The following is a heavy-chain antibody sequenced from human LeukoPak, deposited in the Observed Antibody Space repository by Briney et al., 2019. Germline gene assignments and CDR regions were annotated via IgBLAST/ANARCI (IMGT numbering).Heavy chain of an antibody. CDR2: ISYDGSNK. J-gene: IGHJ4*02. Sequence: GGSLRLSCAASGFTFSSYGMHWVRQAPGKGLEWGAVISYDGSNKYYADSVKGRFTISRDNSKNTLYLQMNSLRAEDTAVYYCAKDGDNWGQGTLVTVSS. CDR3: AKDGDN. V-gene: IGHV3-30*18. CDR1: GFTFSSYG. D-gene: IGHD7-27*01.